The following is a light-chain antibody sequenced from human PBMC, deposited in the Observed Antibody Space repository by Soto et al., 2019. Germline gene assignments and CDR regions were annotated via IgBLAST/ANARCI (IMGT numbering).Light chain of an antibody. CDR2: SNN. V-gene: IGLV1-44*01. CDR3: AAWDDRLDGRV. CDR1: RSNIGSNP. J-gene: IGLJ1*01. Sequence: QSVLTQPPSASGTPGQRVTISCSGSRSNIGSNPVNWYQQLPGTAPKLLIDSNNQRPSGVPDRFSGSRSGTSASLAISGLQSEDEADYYCAAWDDRLDGRVFGTGTKLTVL.